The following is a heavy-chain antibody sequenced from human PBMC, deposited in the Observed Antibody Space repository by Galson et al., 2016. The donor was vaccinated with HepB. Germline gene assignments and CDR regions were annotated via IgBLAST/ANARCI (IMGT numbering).Heavy chain of an antibody. CDR3: ARRTWTGAAGTLFFDF. D-gene: IGHD6-13*01. J-gene: IGHJ4*02. CDR1: GDSISSSYC. Sequence: SETLSLTCTVSGDSISSSYCWGWIRQPPGKGLEWIGSLYYSGNTNYNPSLKSRATISVDTSDNSFSLKMRSVTAADTALYYCARRTWTGAAGTLFFDFWGQGTLVTVSS. CDR2: LYYSGNT. V-gene: IGHV4-39*02.